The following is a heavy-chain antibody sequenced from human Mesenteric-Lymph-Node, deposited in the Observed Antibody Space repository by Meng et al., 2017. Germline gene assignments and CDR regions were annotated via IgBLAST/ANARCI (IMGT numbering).Heavy chain of an antibody. CDR2: INPNSGGT. J-gene: IGHJ5*02. V-gene: IGHV1-2*06. CDR1: GYTFTGYY. CDR3: ARARGFRARGDWFDP. D-gene: IGHD5-12*01. Sequence: VKVSCKASGYTFTGYYMHWVRQAPGQGLEWMGRINPNSGGTNYAQKFQGRVTMTRDTSISTAYMELSRLRSDDTAVYYCARARGFRARGDWFDPWGQGTLVTVSS.